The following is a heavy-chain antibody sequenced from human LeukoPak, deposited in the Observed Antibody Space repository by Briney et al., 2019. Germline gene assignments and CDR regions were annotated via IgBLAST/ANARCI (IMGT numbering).Heavy chain of an antibody. CDR3: AKYDTTVTPYSDY. V-gene: IGHV3-30*02. D-gene: IGHD4-17*01. CDR1: GFTFSSYV. CDR2: IRNDGSNK. J-gene: IGHJ4*02. Sequence: AGGSLRLSFTVSGFTFSSYVMHWVRQAPGKGLEWVAFIRNDGSNKYYADSVKGRFTISRDNSKNTLYLQMNSLRAEDTAVYYCAKYDTTVTPYSDYWGQGTLVTVSS.